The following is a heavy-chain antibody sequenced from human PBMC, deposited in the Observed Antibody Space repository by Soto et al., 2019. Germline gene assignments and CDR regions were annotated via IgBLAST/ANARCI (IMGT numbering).Heavy chain of an antibody. Sequence: QVQLVQSGAEVKKPGSSVKVSCKAAGGTFGSYAISWVRQAPGQGLEGMGGIIPIPGTANYAQKFQGRVTIAADASTSTAYMALSSLRSEDTAVYYCARSQGSSTSLEIYYYYYYGMDVWGQGTTVTVSS. J-gene: IGHJ6*02. CDR3: ARSQGSSTSLEIYYYYYYGMDV. CDR2: IIPIPGTA. D-gene: IGHD2-2*01. V-gene: IGHV1-69*01. CDR1: GGTFGSYA.